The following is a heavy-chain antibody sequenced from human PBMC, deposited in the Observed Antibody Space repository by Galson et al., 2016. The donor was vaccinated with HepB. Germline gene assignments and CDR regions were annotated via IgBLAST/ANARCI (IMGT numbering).Heavy chain of an antibody. V-gene: IGHV1-46*01. CDR1: GYTFTDYSDYY. D-gene: IGHD2-2*01. Sequence: SVKVSCKASGYTFTDYSDYYLHWVRQVPGQGLEWMGMITPNAGNTKFAQRFQDRLSMARDPSTTTVYMELSSLPFEDTAVYYCARGNRVVVIPTTKFDPWGQGTLVTVSS. J-gene: IGHJ5*02. CDR3: ARGNRVVVIPTTKFDP. CDR2: ITPNAGNT.